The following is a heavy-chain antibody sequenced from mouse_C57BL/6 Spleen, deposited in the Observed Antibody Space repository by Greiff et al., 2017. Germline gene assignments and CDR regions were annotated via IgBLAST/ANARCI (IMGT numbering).Heavy chain of an antibody. CDR3: ARRQGNSYPYYFDY. Sequence: EVKLVEPGGGLVKPGGSLKLSCAASGFTFSSYAMSWVRQTPEKRLEWVATISDGGSYTYYPDNVKGRFTISRDNAKNSLYLQMSHLKSEDTAMYYCARRQGNSYPYYFDYWGQGTTLTVSS. CDR2: ISDGGSYT. J-gene: IGHJ2*01. CDR1: GFTFSSYA. D-gene: IGHD1-1*01. V-gene: IGHV5-4*03.